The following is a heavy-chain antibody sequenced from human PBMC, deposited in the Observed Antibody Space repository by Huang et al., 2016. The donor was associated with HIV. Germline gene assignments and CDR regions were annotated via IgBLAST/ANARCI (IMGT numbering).Heavy chain of an antibody. CDR3: ARERMMSWLDDHDAFDI. CDR2: INPSGST. J-gene: IGHJ3*02. D-gene: IGHD1-1*01. Sequence: QVQLQQWGAGLLKPSETLSLTCAVYGGSFSGYYWSWIRQSPGKGLEWIGEINPSGSTNYKPSRKSRRTRSVDTSKNHFSMKLGSVTAADTAVYYCARERMMSWLDDHDAFDIWGQVTMVTVSS. V-gene: IGHV4-34*01. CDR1: GGSFSGYY.